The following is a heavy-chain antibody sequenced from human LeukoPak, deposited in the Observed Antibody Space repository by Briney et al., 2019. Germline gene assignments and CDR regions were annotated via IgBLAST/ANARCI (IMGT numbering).Heavy chain of an antibody. CDR2: ISGSGGNT. CDR3: ARKVMGSWPINWFDP. CDR1: GFTFSSYV. Sequence: GGSLRLSCAASGFTFSSYVMRWVRQAPGKGLEWVSTISGSGGNTYYAASVKGRFTISRDNSNNTLYLQMNSLRAEDTAVSYCARKVMGSWPINWFDPWGQGTLVTVSS. V-gene: IGHV3-23*01. J-gene: IGHJ5*02. D-gene: IGHD6-13*01.